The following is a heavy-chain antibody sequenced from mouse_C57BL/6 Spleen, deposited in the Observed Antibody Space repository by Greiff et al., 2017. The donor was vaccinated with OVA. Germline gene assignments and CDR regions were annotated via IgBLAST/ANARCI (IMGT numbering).Heavy chain of an antibody. CDR2: IDPSDSYT. CDR1: GYTFTSYW. V-gene: IGHV1-69*01. Sequence: QVQLQQPGAELVMPGASVKLSCKASGYTFTSYWMHWVKQRPGQGLEWIGEIDPSDSYTNYNQKFKGKSTLTVDKSSSTDYMQLSSLTSEDSAVYYCARKENSSGYVDYWGQGTTLTVSS. CDR3: ARKENSSGYVDY. J-gene: IGHJ2*01. D-gene: IGHD3-2*02.